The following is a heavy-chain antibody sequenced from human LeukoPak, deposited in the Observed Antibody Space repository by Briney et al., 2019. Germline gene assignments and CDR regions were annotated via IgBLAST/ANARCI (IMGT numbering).Heavy chain of an antibody. D-gene: IGHD4-11*01. CDR3: ARSREGFDYTKGGFDY. J-gene: IGHJ4*02. Sequence: PSETLSLTCSVSYFSFSSYYFWGWLRPPPGKGLEGIGIVSHSGSTYYDPSLKSRVTISVDTSKNQFPLKLSSVTAAATAVYYGARSREGFDYTKGGFDYWGQGTLVTVSS. CDR1: YFSFSSYYF. CDR2: VSHSGST. V-gene: IGHV4-38-2*01.